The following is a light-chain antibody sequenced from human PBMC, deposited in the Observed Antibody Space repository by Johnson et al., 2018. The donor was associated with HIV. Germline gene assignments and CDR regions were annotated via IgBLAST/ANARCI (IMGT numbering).Light chain of an antibody. V-gene: IGLV1-51*02. CDR3: GTWDSSRSSEI. Sequence: QSVLTQPPSVSAAPGQKVTISCSGSSSNIRNNYVSWYHHLPGTAPKLLIYENNKRPSGIPDRFSGSKSGTSATLGITGLQTGDEADYYCGTWDSSRSSEIFRTGTKVTVL. J-gene: IGLJ1*01. CDR2: ENN. CDR1: SSNIRNNY.